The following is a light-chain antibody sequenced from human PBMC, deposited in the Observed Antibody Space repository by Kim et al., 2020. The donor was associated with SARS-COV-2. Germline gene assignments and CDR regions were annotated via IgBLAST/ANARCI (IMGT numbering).Light chain of an antibody. CDR1: QSVSSN. Sequence: EIVMTQSPATLSVSPGERATLSCRASQSVSSNLAWYQQKPGQAPRLLIYGASTRATGIPARFSGSESGTEFTLTISSLQSEDFAVYYCHQYDTWPIAFGQGTRLEIK. CDR3: HQYDTWPIA. J-gene: IGKJ5*01. V-gene: IGKV3-15*01. CDR2: GAS.